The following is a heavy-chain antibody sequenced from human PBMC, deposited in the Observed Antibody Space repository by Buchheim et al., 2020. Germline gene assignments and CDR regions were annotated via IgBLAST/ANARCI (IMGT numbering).Heavy chain of an antibody. Sequence: QVQLEQSGAEVKKAGSSVKISYKSSGGTFTDYSFNWMRQAPGQGFEWMGRFIPILGIANYAQRFQGRVTITADRSTSTAYMELNSLKYEDTAVYFCARVSATQYFYNGMDVWGRGTT. V-gene: IGHV1-69*02. CDR2: FIPILGIA. CDR3: ARVSATQYFYNGMDV. D-gene: IGHD3-10*01. CDR1: GGTFTDYS. J-gene: IGHJ6*02.